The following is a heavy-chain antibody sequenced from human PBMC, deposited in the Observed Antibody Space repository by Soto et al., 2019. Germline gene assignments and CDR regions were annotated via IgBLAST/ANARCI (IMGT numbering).Heavy chain of an antibody. Sequence: EVQLLESGGGLVQPGGSLRLSCAASGFTFSSYAMTWVRQAPGKGLEWVSAISAIDFSTYYADSVNGRFTISRDNSKNAVYLQMNRLRGEDTAVYYCGRRGGLDCGGEGTLVTVAS. J-gene: IGHJ4*02. CDR1: GFTFSSYA. V-gene: IGHV3-23*01. D-gene: IGHD1-26*01. CDR3: GRRGGLDC. CDR2: ISAIDFST.